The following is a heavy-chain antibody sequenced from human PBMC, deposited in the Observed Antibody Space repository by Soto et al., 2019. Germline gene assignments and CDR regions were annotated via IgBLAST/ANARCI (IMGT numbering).Heavy chain of an antibody. CDR2: ITDTGGDA. CDR1: GLTFGSRA. D-gene: IGHD3-10*01. V-gene: IGHV3-23*01. J-gene: IGHJ4*02. Sequence: GGSLRLSCVASGLTFGSRAMTWVRQAPGEGLQWVSTITDTGGDAKYADSVRGRFVISRDNSKKTLYLQMTSLTAEDSAMYYCARGSTDSYPGSRIFDFWGRGSLVTVSS. CDR3: ARGSTDSYPGSRIFDF.